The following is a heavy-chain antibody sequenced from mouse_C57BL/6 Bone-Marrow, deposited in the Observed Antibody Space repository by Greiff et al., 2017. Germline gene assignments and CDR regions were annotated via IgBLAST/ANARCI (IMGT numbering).Heavy chain of an antibody. CDR2: IRLKSDNYAT. J-gene: IGHJ2*01. D-gene: IGHD2-2*01. CDR3: TGDGYEKDY. CDR1: GFTFSNYW. V-gene: IGHV6-3*01. Sequence: EVKVVESGGGLVQPGGSMKLSCVASGFTFSNYWMNWVRQSPEKGLEWVAQIRLKSDNYATHYAESVQGRFTISRDDSKSSVYLQMNNLRAEDTGIYYCTGDGYEKDYGGQGTTLTVSS.